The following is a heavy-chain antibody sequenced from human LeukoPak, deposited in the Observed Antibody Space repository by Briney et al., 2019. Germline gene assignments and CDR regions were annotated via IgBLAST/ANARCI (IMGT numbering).Heavy chain of an antibody. D-gene: IGHD2-15*01. J-gene: IGHJ4*02. CDR1: GFTVSYNY. Sequence: GGSLRLSCAASGFTVSYNYMSWVRQAPGKGLEWVSSIYTTGTTYYAESVKGRFTISRDSSKTTVLLQMNSQRAEDTAVYYCAAQDTFFDSWGQGTLVTVSS. V-gene: IGHV3-53*01. CDR2: IYTTGTT. CDR3: AAQDTFFDS.